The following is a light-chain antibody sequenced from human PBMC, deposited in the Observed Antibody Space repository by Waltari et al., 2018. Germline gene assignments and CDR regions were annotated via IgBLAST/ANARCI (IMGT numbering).Light chain of an antibody. V-gene: IGKV1-5*03. CDR2: KVS. J-gene: IGKJ1*01. CDR3: QQYNSDSWT. Sequence: DIQMTQSPSTLSASVGDRITITYRASQSVSTWLAWFQQKPGKAPNLLIYKVSNLESGVPSRFSGGGSGTEFTLTISSLQPDDFATYYCQQYNSDSWTFGQGTKVEI. CDR1: QSVSTW.